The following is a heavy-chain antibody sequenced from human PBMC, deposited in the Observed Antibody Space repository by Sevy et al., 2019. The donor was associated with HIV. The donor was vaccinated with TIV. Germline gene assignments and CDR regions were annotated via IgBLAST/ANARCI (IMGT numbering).Heavy chain of an antibody. CDR1: GFTFSNSY. J-gene: IGHJ4*02. V-gene: IGHV3-30*18. D-gene: IGHD2-2*01. Sequence: GGSLRLSCAASGFTFSNSYMHWVRQAPGKGLEWVALISYDGGNKYYVDSVKGRFTISRDNSKNTLYLQMNSLRVEDTAVYYCAKDLDIVAVAAAIRLSYWGQGTLVTVSS. CDR3: AKDLDIVAVAAAIRLSY. CDR2: ISYDGGNK.